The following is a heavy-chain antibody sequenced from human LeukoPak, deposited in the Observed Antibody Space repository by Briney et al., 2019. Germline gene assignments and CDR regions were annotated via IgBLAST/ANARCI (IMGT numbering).Heavy chain of an antibody. Sequence: GGSLRLSCADSGFTFSSYWMHWVRQAPGKGLVWVSRIHSDGTTTNYADSVKGRFTISRDNAKNTLYLQMNSLRAEDTAVYYCARRGDYADYCGQGTLVTVSS. J-gene: IGHJ4*02. D-gene: IGHD4-17*01. V-gene: IGHV3-74*01. CDR1: GFTFSSYW. CDR3: ARRGDYADY. CDR2: IHSDGTTT.